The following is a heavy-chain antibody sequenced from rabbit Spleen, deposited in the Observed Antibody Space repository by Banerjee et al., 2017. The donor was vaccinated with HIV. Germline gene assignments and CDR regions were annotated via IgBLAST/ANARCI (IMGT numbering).Heavy chain of an antibody. J-gene: IGHJ6*01. V-gene: IGHV1S40*01. Sequence: QSLQESGGGLFQPGGSLTLTCKASGFSLSNTYVMCWVRQAPGKGLEWIACIYAGSSGSTYYASWAKGRFTISKTSSTTVTLQMTSLTAADTATYFCARDNRYSYDDYGELYYGMALWGPGTLVTVS. CDR2: IYAGSSGST. CDR1: GFSLSNTYV. D-gene: IGHD2-1*01. CDR3: ARDNRYSYDDYGELYYGMAL.